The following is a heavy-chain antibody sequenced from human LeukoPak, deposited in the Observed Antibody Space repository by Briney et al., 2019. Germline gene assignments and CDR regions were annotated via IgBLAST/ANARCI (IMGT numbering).Heavy chain of an antibody. CDR3: ARDQGYFDY. CDR1: GFTFSSYS. Sequence: NPGGSLRLSCAASGFTFSSYSMNWVRQAPGKGLEWVSSISGSSSHIYYADSVKGRFTISRDNAKNSLYLQMNSLRAEDTAVYYCARDQGYFDYWGQGTLVTVSS. CDR2: ISGSSSHI. J-gene: IGHJ4*02. V-gene: IGHV3-21*01.